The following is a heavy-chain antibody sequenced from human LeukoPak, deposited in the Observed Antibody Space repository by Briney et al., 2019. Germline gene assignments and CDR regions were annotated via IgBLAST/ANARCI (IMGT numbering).Heavy chain of an antibody. CDR3: ARDPFDYGGNNVDY. CDR1: GYSISSGYY. Sequence: PSETLSLTCTVSGYSISSGYYWGWIRQPPGKGLEWIGYIYYSGSTNYNPSLKSRVTISVDTSKNQFSLKLSSVTAADTAVYYCARDPFDYGGNNVDYWDQGTLVTVSS. V-gene: IGHV4-61*01. D-gene: IGHD4-23*01. CDR2: IYYSGST. J-gene: IGHJ4*02.